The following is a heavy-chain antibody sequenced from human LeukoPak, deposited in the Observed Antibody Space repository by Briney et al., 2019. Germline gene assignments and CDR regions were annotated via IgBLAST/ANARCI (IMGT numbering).Heavy chain of an antibody. V-gene: IGHV7-4-1*02. CDR1: GYTFTSYA. CDR2: INTNTGNP. J-gene: IGHJ6*03. Sequence: ASVKVSCKASGYTFTSYAMNWVRQAPGQGLEWMGWINTNTGNPTYAQGFTGRFVFSLDTSVSTAYLQISRLKAEDTAVYYCARSYSSSWYDEYYYYYYMDVWGKGTTVTVSS. D-gene: IGHD6-13*01. CDR3: ARSYSSSWYDEYYYYYYMDV.